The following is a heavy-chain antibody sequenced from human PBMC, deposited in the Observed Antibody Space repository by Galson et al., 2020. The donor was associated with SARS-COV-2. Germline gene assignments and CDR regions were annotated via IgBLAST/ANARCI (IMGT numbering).Heavy chain of an antibody. Sequence: QAGGSLRLSCAASGFTFSNYAMHWVRQAPGKGLEWVALISYNGSNIYADSMKGRFTISRDNSKNTLYLQMNSLRAEDTAVYYCARETIVSTSSYFDYWGQGTLVTVSS. D-gene: IGHD5-12*01. CDR2: ISYNGSNI. CDR3: ARETIVSTSSYFDY. J-gene: IGHJ4*02. V-gene: IGHV3-30-3*01. CDR1: GFTFSNYA.